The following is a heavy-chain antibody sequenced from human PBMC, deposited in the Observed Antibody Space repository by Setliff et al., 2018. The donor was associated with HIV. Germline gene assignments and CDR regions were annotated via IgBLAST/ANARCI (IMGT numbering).Heavy chain of an antibody. Sequence: RLSCTASGFTFGDYAMSWVRQAPGKGLEWVGFIRSKAYGGTTEYAASVKGRFTISRDDSKSIAYLQMNSLKTEDTAVYYCTRVWYSSSWYCWFDPWGQGTQVTVSS. CDR3: TRVWYSSSWYCWFDP. D-gene: IGHD6-13*01. CDR2: IRSKAYGGTT. J-gene: IGHJ5*02. V-gene: IGHV3-49*04. CDR1: GFTFGDYA.